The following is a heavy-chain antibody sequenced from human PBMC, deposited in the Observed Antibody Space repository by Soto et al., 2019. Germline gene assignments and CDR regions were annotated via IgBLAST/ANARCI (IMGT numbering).Heavy chain of an antibody. J-gene: IGHJ4*02. CDR1: GFTFSSYA. CDR2: ISAFSGST. V-gene: IGHV3-23*01. CDR3: AKLAGKYTDNSGYYRASDH. D-gene: IGHD3-22*01. Sequence: PGGSLRLSCAASGFTFSSYAMSWVRQAPGKGLEWVSSISAFSGSTFYADSVKGRFTFSRDNSKSTLYLQMNSLRAEDTAVYYCAKLAGKYTDNSGYYRASDHWGQGPLVTVSS.